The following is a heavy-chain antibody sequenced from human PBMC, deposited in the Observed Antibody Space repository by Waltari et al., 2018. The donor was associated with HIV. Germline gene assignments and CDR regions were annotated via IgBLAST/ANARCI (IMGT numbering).Heavy chain of an antibody. Sequence: QVQLQESGPGLVKPSETLSLTCTVSGGSISSYYWSWIRQPPGKGLEWIGYIYYSGSTNYNPSLKSRVTISVDTSKNQFSLKLSSVTAADTAVYYCARGKLVGANWFDPWGQGTLVTVSS. CDR1: GGSISSYY. CDR3: ARGKLVGANWFDP. J-gene: IGHJ5*02. CDR2: IYYSGST. D-gene: IGHD1-26*01. V-gene: IGHV4-59*01.